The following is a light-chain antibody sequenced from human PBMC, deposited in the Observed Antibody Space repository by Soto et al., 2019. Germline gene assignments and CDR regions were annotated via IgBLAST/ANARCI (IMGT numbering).Light chain of an antibody. Sequence: QSVLTQPASVSGSPGQSITISCTGTSSDVGGYNYVSWYQQHPGKAPKLMIYEVSNRPSGVSNRFSGSKSGNTASLTISGLQAEDEADYYCSSYTSSSTLRIGGGTKVTVL. CDR1: SSDVGGYNY. CDR2: EVS. CDR3: SSYTSSSTLR. V-gene: IGLV2-14*01. J-gene: IGLJ2*01.